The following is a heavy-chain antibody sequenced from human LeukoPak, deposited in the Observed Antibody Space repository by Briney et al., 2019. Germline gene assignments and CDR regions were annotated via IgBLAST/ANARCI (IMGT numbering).Heavy chain of an antibody. D-gene: IGHD5-12*01. V-gene: IGHV4-59*12. J-gene: IGHJ5*02. Sequence: SETLSLTCTVSGGSISSFYWSWIRQPPGKGLEWIGNIYYRGSTNHNPSLKSRVTMSVDTSKNRFSLKLSSVTAADTAVYYCARVDSGYDFHWFDPWGQGTLVTVSS. CDR1: GGSISSFY. CDR3: ARVDSGYDFHWFDP. CDR2: IYYRGST.